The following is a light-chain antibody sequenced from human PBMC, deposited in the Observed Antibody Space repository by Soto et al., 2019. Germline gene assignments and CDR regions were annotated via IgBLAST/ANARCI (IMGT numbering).Light chain of an antibody. J-gene: IGKJ1*01. CDR3: QQYYSTPSWT. CDR2: WAS. CDR1: QRVLYRSNNKNY. Sequence: DIVLTHSPDSLAVSLGERATINCKSSQRVLYRSNNKNYLAWYQQKPGQPPKLLIYWASTRESGVPDRFSGSGSGTDFTLTISSLQAEDVAVYYCQQYYSTPSWTFGQGTKVDIK. V-gene: IGKV4-1*01.